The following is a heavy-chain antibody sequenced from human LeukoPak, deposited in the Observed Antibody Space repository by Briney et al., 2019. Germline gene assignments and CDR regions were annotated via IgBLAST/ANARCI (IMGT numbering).Heavy chain of an antibody. D-gene: IGHD2-21*02. CDR1: GFTFSSYE. J-gene: IGHJ4*02. CDR3: ARTPPDPYCGGDCYPPPYFDY. CDR2: ISSSGSTI. Sequence: GGSLRLSCAASGFTFSSYEMNWVRQAPGKGLEWVSYISSSGSTIYYADSVKGRFTISRDNAKNSLYLQMNSLRAEDTAVYYCARTPPDPYCGGDCYPPPYFDYWGQGTLVTVSS. V-gene: IGHV3-48*03.